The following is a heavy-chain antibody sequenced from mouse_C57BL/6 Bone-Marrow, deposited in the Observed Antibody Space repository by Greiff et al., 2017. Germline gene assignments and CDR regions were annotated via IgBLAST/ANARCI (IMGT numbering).Heavy chain of an antibody. CDR1: GFTFSDYY. Sequence: EVQGVESGGGLVQPGGSLKLSCAASGFTFSDYYMYWVRQTPEKRLEWVAYISNGGGSTYYPHTVKGRFTISRDNAKNTLYLQMSRLKSEDTAMYYGGRQGTYDAAWFAYWGQGTLVTVAA. J-gene: IGHJ3*01. D-gene: IGHD2-3*01. CDR3: GRQGTYDAAWFAY. V-gene: IGHV5-12*01. CDR2: ISNGGGST.